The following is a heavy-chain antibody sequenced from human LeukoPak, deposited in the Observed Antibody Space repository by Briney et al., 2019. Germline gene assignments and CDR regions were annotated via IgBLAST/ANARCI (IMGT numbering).Heavy chain of an antibody. CDR1: GGSISSYY. J-gene: IGHJ6*02. CDR2: IYYSGST. Sequence: SQTLSLTCTVSGGSISSYYWSWIRQPPGKGLEWIGYIYYSGSTKYNPSLKSRVIISTDTSKKHVSLKLTSVTAADTAVYYCARALDNRDPKLGYYYYGMDVWGQGTTVTVSS. V-gene: IGHV4-59*01. D-gene: IGHD1-14*01. CDR3: ARALDNRDPKLGYYYYGMDV.